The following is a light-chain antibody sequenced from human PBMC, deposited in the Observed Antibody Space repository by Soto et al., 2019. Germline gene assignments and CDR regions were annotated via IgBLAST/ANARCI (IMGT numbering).Light chain of an antibody. J-gene: IGLJ3*02. Sequence: QAVVTQPASVSGSPGQSITISCTGTSRDIGAYNYVSWYQQHPGKAPKLMIYEVSDRPSGVSNRFSGSKSGNTASLTISGLQAEDEADYYCGSYTTTSTLVFGEGTKLTVL. CDR2: EVS. CDR3: GSYTTTSTLV. CDR1: SRDIGAYNY. V-gene: IGLV2-14*01.